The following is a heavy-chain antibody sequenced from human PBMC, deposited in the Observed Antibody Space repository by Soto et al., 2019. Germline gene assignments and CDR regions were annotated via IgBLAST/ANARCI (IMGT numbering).Heavy chain of an antibody. D-gene: IGHD1-26*01. CDR1: GFTFSSYA. CDR3: ARDQWELLHAFDI. J-gene: IGHJ3*02. V-gene: IGHV3-30-3*01. Sequence: LRLSCAASGFTFSSYAMHWVRQAPGKGLEWVAVISYDGSNKYYADSVKGRFTISRDNSKNTLYLQMNSLRAEDTAVYYCARDQWELLHAFDIWGQGTMVTVSS. CDR2: ISYDGSNK.